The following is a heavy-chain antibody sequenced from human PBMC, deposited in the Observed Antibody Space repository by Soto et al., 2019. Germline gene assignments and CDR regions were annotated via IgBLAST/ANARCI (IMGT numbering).Heavy chain of an antibody. CDR1: GFSLTTSGVG. CDR3: AHRVLRTVFGLVTTTAIYFDF. V-gene: IGHV2-5*02. CDR2: IYWADDK. J-gene: IGHJ4*02. D-gene: IGHD3-3*01. Sequence: QITLNESGPTVVRPTETLTLTCRFSGFSLTTSGVGVGWIRQSPGKAPEWLALIYWADDKRYSASLKSRLTITKDTSKTQVVLTVSDLDPTDTATYYCAHRVLRTVFGLVTTTAIYFDFWGQGTPVAVSS.